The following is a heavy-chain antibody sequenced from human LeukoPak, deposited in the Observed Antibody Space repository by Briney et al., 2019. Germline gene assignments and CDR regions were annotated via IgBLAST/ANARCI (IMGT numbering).Heavy chain of an antibody. V-gene: IGHV4-39*07. CDR1: GDSISSTSYY. D-gene: IGHD5-12*01. CDR3: ARGGYEDPFDY. Sequence: SSETLSLTCPVSGDSISSTSYYWGWIRQPPGKGLECIASIYYDGSTHYNPSLKSRVTISVDTSKNQFSLKLNSVTAADTAVYYCARGGYEDPFDYWGQGTLVAVAS. J-gene: IGHJ4*02. CDR2: IYYDGST.